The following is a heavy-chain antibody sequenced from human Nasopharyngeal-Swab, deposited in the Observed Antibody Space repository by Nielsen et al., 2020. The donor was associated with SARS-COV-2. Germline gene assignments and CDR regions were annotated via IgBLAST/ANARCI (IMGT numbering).Heavy chain of an antibody. J-gene: IGHJ4*02. D-gene: IGHD3-3*01. Sequence: VRQMPGKGLEWIGEIYHSGRTNYNPSLKSRVTISVDKSKNQFSLKLSSVTAADTAVYYCARIKSYRITIFGVGDFDYWGQGTLVTVSS. CDR3: ARIKSYRITIFGVGDFDY. CDR2: IYHSGRT. V-gene: IGHV4-4*02.